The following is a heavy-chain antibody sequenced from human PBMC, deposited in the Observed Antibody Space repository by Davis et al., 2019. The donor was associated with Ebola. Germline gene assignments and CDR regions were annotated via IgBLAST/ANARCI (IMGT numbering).Heavy chain of an antibody. CDR3: AKDIGALPYSSSVDY. D-gene: IGHD6-13*01. J-gene: IGHJ4*02. CDR1: GFPFDDYA. Sequence: SLKISCAASGFPFDDYAMHWVRQGPGKGLEWVSGISWNSGSRGYADSVKGRFTISRDNAKNSLYLQMNSLGGEDTALYYCAKDIGALPYSSSVDYWGQGTLVTVSS. V-gene: IGHV3-9*01. CDR2: ISWNSGSR.